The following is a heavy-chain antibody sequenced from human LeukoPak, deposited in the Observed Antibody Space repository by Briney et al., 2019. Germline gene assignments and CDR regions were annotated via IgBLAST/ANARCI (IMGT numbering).Heavy chain of an antibody. CDR1: GFTFSSYS. D-gene: IGHD6-19*01. V-gene: IGHV3-21*01. J-gene: IGHJ6*02. CDR3: ARDPGIAVGGPF. Sequence: GGSLRLSCAASGFTFSSYSMNWVRQAPGKGLEWVSSISSSSSYIYYADSVKGRFTISRDNAKNSLYLQMNSLRAEDTAVYYCARDPGIAVGGPFWGQGTTVTVSS. CDR2: ISSSSSYI.